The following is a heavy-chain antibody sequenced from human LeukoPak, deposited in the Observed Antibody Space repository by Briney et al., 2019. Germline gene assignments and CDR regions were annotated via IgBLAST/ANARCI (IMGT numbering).Heavy chain of an antibody. CDR3: ARELELYQLLSGIDP. V-gene: IGHV1-2*02. CDR2: INPNSGGT. D-gene: IGHD2-2*01. J-gene: IGHJ5*02. CDR1: GYTFTGYY. Sequence: GASVKASCKASGYTFTGYYMHWVRQAPGQGLEWMGWINPNSGGTNYAQKFQGRVTMTRDTSISTAYMELSRLRSDDTAVYYCARELELYQLLSGIDPWGQGTLVTVSS.